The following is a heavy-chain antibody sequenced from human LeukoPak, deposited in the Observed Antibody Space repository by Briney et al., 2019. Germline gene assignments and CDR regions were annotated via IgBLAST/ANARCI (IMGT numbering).Heavy chain of an antibody. D-gene: IGHD3-3*01. V-gene: IGHV4-34*01. CDR3: ARRGKWRITIFGVVNNRGYYFDY. Sequence: PSETLSLTCAVYGGSFSGYYWSWIRQPPGKGLEWIGEINHSGSTNYNPSLKSRVTISVDTSKNQFSLKLSSVTAADTAVYYCARRGKWRITIFGVVNNRGYYFDYWGQGTLVTVSS. CDR1: GGSFSGYY. J-gene: IGHJ4*02. CDR2: INHSGST.